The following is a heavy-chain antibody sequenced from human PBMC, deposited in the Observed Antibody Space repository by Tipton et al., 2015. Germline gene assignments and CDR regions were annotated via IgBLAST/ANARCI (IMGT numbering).Heavy chain of an antibody. CDR2: IHFSGTT. CDR1: GDSISNYY. D-gene: IGHD6-19*01. Sequence: TLSLTCTVSGDSISNYYWSWIRQPAGKGLEWIGHIHFSGTTNYNPSLKSQVTMSLNTSKNQFSLRLSSVTAADTAVYYCARVYSSGWHFDYWGQGTRVTVSS. V-gene: IGHV4-4*07. J-gene: IGHJ4*02. CDR3: ARVYSSGWHFDY.